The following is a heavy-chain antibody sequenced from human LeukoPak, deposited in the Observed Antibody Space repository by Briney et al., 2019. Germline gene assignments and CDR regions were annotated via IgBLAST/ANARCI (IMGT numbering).Heavy chain of an antibody. V-gene: IGHV1-2*02. Sequence: ASVKVSCKASGYTFTGYYMHWVRQAPGQGLEWMGWINPNSGGTNYAQKFQGRVTMTRDTSTSTVYMELSSLRSEDTAVYYCARGDYGDHSSDWGQGTLVTVSS. CDR2: INPNSGGT. D-gene: IGHD4-17*01. J-gene: IGHJ4*02. CDR3: ARGDYGDHSSD. CDR1: GYTFTGYY.